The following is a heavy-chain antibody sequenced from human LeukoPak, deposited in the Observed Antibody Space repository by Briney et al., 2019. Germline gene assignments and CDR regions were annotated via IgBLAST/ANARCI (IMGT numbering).Heavy chain of an antibody. V-gene: IGHV4-59*01. CDR1: TFTLNTYT. CDR3: ARVGDWNDLVY. Sequence: PGGSLRLSCAASTFTLNTYTMNWVRQPPGKGLEWIGYISYTVTTNYNPSLKSRVTISVDTSKNQFSLKLSSVTAADTAVYYCARVGDWNDLVYWGQGTLVTVSS. CDR2: ISYTVTT. D-gene: IGHD1-1*01. J-gene: IGHJ4*02.